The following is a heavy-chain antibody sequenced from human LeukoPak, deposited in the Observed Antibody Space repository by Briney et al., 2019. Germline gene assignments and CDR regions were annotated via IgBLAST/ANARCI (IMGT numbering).Heavy chain of an antibody. Sequence: GASVKVSCKASGGTFISYAISWVRQAPGQGLEWMGGIIPIFGTANYAQKFQGRVTITTDESTSTAYMELSSLRSEDTAVYYCARGVEKWVGATGRRYYFDYWGQGTLVTVSS. CDR2: IIPIFGTA. V-gene: IGHV1-69*05. D-gene: IGHD1-26*01. CDR1: GGTFISYA. CDR3: ARGVEKWVGATGRRYYFDY. J-gene: IGHJ4*02.